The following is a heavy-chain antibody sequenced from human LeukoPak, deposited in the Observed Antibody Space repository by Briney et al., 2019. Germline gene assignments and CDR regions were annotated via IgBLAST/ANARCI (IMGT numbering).Heavy chain of an antibody. CDR2: INPNSGGT. CDR3: AREKVEIAAAAESDAFDI. V-gene: IGHV1-2*02. D-gene: IGHD6-13*01. J-gene: IGHJ3*02. CDR1: GYTFTGYY. Sequence: ASVKVSCEATGYTFTGYYMHWVRQDPGQGLEWMGWINPNSGGTNYAQKFQGRVTMTRDTSISTAYMELSRLRSDDTAVYYCAREKVEIAAAAESDAFDIWGQGTMVTVSS.